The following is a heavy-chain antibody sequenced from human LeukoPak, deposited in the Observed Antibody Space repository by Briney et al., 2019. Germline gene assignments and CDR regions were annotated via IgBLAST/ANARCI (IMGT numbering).Heavy chain of an antibody. CDR3: ARDGGYSRYA. Sequence: QSGGSLRLSRAGSGFTFTSYWMSWVRQAPGKGLEWVANIKQDGSEKYYVDSVKGRFTISRDNAKNSLYLQMNSLRAEDTAVYYCARDGGYSRYAWGQGTLVTVSS. J-gene: IGHJ5*02. V-gene: IGHV3-7*01. CDR1: GFTFTSYW. CDR2: IKQDGSEK. D-gene: IGHD5-12*01.